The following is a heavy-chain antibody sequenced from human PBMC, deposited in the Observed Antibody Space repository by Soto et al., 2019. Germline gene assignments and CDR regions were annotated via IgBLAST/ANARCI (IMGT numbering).Heavy chain of an antibody. CDR3: ARGIVVVAGRNWFDP. Sequence: ASVQVPCQASGYTFTSYDINWVRQATVQGLEWMGWMNPNSGNTGYAQKFQGRVTMTRNTSISTAYMEMSSLRSEDTAVYYCARGIVVVAGRNWFDPWGQGTLVTVSS. V-gene: IGHV1-8*01. D-gene: IGHD2-15*01. J-gene: IGHJ5*02. CDR1: GYTFTSYD. CDR2: MNPNSGNT.